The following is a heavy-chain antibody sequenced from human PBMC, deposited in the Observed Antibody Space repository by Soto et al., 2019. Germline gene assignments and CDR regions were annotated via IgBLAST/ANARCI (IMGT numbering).Heavy chain of an antibody. V-gene: IGHV3-33*01. D-gene: IGHD1-26*01. CDR2: IWYDGSNK. J-gene: IGHJ6*02. Sequence: TGGSLRLSCAASGFTFSSYGMHWVRQAPGKGLEWVAVIWYDGSNKYYADSVKGRFTISRDNSKNTLYLQMNSLRAEDTAVYYCARDRGELPEYYYYYGMDVWGQGTTVTVSS. CDR3: ARDRGELPEYYYYYGMDV. CDR1: GFTFSSYG.